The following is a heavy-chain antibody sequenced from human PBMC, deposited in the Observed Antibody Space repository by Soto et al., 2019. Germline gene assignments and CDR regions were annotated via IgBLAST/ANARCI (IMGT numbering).Heavy chain of an antibody. Sequence: PSETLSLTCSIYSGSFSGYYCSLIRQPPWKGLEWIGEISQSGNTNYSPSLKSRVSISIDTSKKQFSLNLASVSAADTAVYYCARAPKVSGSSQTRPDFWGQGTLVTVSS. CDR1: SGSFSGYY. J-gene: IGHJ4*02. D-gene: IGHD6-6*01. CDR2: ISQSGNT. CDR3: ARAPKVSGSSQTRPDF. V-gene: IGHV4-34*01.